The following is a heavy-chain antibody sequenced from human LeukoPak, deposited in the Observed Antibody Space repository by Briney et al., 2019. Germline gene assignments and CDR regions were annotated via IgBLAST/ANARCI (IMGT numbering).Heavy chain of an antibody. D-gene: IGHD3-16*02. CDR3: ARDPASFYYYYYMDV. J-gene: IGHJ6*03. V-gene: IGHV3-23*01. Sequence: GGPLRLSCIVSGFTLSSYEMTWFRQAPGKGLEWVSSIGYSGSDTHYADSVKGRFTVSRDNSKNTLYLQLNSLRADDTAVYYCARDPASFYYYYYMDVWGKGTTVTVSS. CDR2: IGYSGSDT. CDR1: GFTLSSYE.